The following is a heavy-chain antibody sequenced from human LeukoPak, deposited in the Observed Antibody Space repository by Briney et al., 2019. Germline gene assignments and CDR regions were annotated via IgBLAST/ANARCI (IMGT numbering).Heavy chain of an antibody. CDR1: GFTFSSYA. Sequence: GGSLRLSCAASGFTFSSYAMSWVRQAPGKGLERVSAISGSGGSTYYADSVQGRFTISSDNSKNTLYLQMNSPRAEDTAVYYCGTGGQVNSHFDYWGQGTLVTVSS. CDR2: ISGSGGST. J-gene: IGHJ4*02. CDR3: GTGGQVNSHFDY. V-gene: IGHV3-23*01. D-gene: IGHD3-10*01.